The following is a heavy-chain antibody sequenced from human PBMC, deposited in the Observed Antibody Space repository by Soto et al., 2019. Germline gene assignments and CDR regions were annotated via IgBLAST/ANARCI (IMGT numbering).Heavy chain of an antibody. CDR1: GGTFSNHA. CDR3: ARDDATYCGGDCYRYFYYGMDV. J-gene: IGHJ6*02. CDR2: IIPMFPTA. D-gene: IGHD2-21*02. V-gene: IGHV1-69*13. Sequence: SVKVSCKASGGTFSNHAISWVRQAPGQGLEWVGGIIPMFPTADYAQRFQGRVTITADDSTTTVYMELSGLRSEDTAMYYCARDDATYCGGDCYRYFYYGMDVWGQVTTVTVSS.